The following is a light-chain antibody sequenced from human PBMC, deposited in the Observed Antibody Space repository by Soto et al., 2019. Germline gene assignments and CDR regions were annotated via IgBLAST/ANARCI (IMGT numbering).Light chain of an antibody. CDR2: DAS. CDR3: QQRSNWPIT. J-gene: IGKJ5*01. V-gene: IGKV3-11*01. Sequence: EIVLTQSPATLSLSPGERATLSCRASQSVSSYLAWYQQKPGQAPRLLIYDASNRATGIPARFSGSGSGKDFTLTISRLAPEDFAVYYCQQRSNWPITFGQWTRLEIK. CDR1: QSVSSY.